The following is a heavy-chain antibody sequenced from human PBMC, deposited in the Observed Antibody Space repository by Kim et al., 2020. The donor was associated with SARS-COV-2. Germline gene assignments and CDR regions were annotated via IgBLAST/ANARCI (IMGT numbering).Heavy chain of an antibody. CDR3: ARWASTVSSGYYYGMDV. J-gene: IGHJ6*02. CDR1: GYTFTSYA. CDR2: INAGNGNT. D-gene: IGHD4-17*01. Sequence: ASVKVSCKASGYTFTSYAMHWVRQAPGQRLEWMGWINAGNGNTKYSQKFQGRVTITRDTSASTAYMELSSLRSEDTAVYYCARWASTVSSGYYYGMDVWGQGTTVTVSS. V-gene: IGHV1-3*01.